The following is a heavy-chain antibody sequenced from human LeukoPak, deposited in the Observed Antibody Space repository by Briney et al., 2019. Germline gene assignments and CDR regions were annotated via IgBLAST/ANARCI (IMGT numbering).Heavy chain of an antibody. V-gene: IGHV4-39*07. J-gene: IGHJ4*02. CDR3: ARGLSPGKFDY. CDR1: GGSISSSIYY. CDR2: INHSGST. D-gene: IGHD3-16*01. Sequence: PSETLSLTCTVSGGSISSSIYYWGWIRQPPGKGLEWIGEINHSGSTNYNPSLKSRVTISVDTSKNQFSLKLSSVTAADTAVYYCARGLSPGKFDYWGQGTLVTVSS.